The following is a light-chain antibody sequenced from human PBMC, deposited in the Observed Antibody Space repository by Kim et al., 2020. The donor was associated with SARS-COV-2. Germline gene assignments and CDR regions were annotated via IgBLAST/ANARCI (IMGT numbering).Light chain of an antibody. CDR2: GEN. Sequence: ALGQTVRIKCQGDSLRSYSASWYQKKPGQAPVLVIYGENNRPSGIPDRFSGSTLGNTASLTITGAQAEDEADYYGNSRDNSGKHLRFGGGTKLTVL. CDR3: NSRDNSGKHLR. J-gene: IGLJ2*01. V-gene: IGLV3-19*01. CDR1: SLRSYS.